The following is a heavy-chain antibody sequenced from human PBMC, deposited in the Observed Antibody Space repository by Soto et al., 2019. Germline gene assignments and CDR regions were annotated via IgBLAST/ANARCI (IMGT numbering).Heavy chain of an antibody. CDR3: TRGWETVGTTTPFAY. CDR1: GGTFSSYA. V-gene: IGHV1-69*06. D-gene: IGHD1-26*01. Sequence: QVQLVRSGAEVKKPGSSVKVSCKASGGTFSSYAISWVRQAPGQGLEWMGGIIPIFGTANYAQKFQGRVAITADKSTRTAYMELNSLRSEDTALYYCTRGWETVGTTTPFAYWGQGTLVTVSS. J-gene: IGHJ4*02. CDR2: IIPIFGTA.